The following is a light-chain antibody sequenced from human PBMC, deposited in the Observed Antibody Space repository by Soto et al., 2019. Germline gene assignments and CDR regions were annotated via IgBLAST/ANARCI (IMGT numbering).Light chain of an antibody. CDR1: QGINNY. CDR3: QKYDSYPFT. V-gene: IGKV1-27*01. J-gene: IGKJ3*01. Sequence: DIQMTQSPSSLSASVGDRVTVTCRASQGINNYLAWYQHKPGEVPNLLIYAASTLHSGFPSRFSGSGSGTHFTLTISSLQPEDVATYYCQKYDSYPFTFGPGTKVDIK. CDR2: AAS.